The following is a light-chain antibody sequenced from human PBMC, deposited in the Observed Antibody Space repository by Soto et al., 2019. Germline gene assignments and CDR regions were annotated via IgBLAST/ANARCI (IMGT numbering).Light chain of an antibody. Sequence: DIQMTQSPSTQSASVGDRVTITSRASRSISTWLAWYQQEPGKAPKLLIHKASSLQSGVPSRFSGSGSGTDFTLTISSLHPDDFATYYCQQYNSYSPTFGQGTKVDIK. J-gene: IGKJ1*01. V-gene: IGKV1-5*03. CDR2: KAS. CDR3: QQYNSYSPT. CDR1: RSISTW.